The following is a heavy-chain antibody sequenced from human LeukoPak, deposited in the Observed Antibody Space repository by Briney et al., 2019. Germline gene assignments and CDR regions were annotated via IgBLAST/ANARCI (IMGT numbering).Heavy chain of an antibody. Sequence: SQTLSLTCTVSGGSISSGCYYWSWIRQHPGKGLEWIGYIYYSGSTYDNASLKSRVSISVDTSKNQFVLKLSHVTAGETAVYYRGSSSGDYNWYFDLWGRGTLVSVSS. CDR1: GGSISSGCYY. V-gene: IGHV4-31*03. CDR3: GSSSGDYNWYFDL. D-gene: IGHD4-17*01. J-gene: IGHJ2*01. CDR2: IYYSGST.